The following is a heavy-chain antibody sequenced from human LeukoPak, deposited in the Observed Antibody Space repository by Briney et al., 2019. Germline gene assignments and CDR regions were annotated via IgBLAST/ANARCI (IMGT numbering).Heavy chain of an antibody. J-gene: IGHJ4*02. Sequence: PSETLSLTCTVSGGSISSSSYYWGWIRQPPGKGLEWIGSIYYSGSTYYNPSLKGRVTISVDTSKNQFSLKLSSVTAADTAVYYCARGFHWNDMKTFDYWGQGTLVTVSS. CDR3: ARGFHWNDMKTFDY. CDR2: IYYSGST. D-gene: IGHD1-1*01. V-gene: IGHV4-39*01. CDR1: GGSISSSSYY.